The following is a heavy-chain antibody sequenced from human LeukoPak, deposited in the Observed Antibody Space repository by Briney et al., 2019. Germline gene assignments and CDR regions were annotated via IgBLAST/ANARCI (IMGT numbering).Heavy chain of an antibody. Sequence: GGSLRLSCATSGFTFSTYWMSWVRQAPGKGLEWVANIRQDGSEMYYVDSVKGRFTISRDNSKNTLYLQMNSLRAEDTAVYYCAKDSNYNLYYYMDVWGKGTTVTVSS. J-gene: IGHJ6*03. CDR1: GFTFSTYW. D-gene: IGHD4-11*01. CDR2: IRQDGSEM. V-gene: IGHV3-7*01. CDR3: AKDSNYNLYYYMDV.